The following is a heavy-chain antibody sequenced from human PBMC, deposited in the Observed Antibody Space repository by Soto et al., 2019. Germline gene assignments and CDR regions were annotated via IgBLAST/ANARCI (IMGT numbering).Heavy chain of an antibody. CDR1: GFTFDDYA. CDR3: AKGYSSSWAEYFQH. D-gene: IGHD6-13*01. CDR2: ISWNSGST. J-gene: IGHJ1*01. Sequence: EVQLVESGGGLVQPGRSLRLSCAASGFTFDDYAMHWVRQAPGKGLEWVSGISWNSGSTGYADSVKGRFTISRDNAKNSLYLQMNSLRADDTALYYCAKGYSSSWAEYFQHWGQGTLVTVSS. V-gene: IGHV3-9*01.